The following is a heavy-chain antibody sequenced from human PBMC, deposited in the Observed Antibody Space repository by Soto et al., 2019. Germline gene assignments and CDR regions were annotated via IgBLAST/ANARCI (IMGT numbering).Heavy chain of an antibody. CDR2: MSSDGSNK. J-gene: IGHJ6*02. D-gene: IGHD3-10*01. Sequence: GGSLRLCCAASGFTFSSYAMHWVRLAPGKGLEWVAVMSSDGSNKYYADSVKGRFTISRDNSKNTLYLQMNSLRAEDTAVYYWERYYAMVRGFIITVGTFSCGKDVWGQGTTVTVSS. CDR1: GFTFSSYA. V-gene: IGHV3-30-3*01. CDR3: ERYYAMVRGFIITVGTFSCGKDV.